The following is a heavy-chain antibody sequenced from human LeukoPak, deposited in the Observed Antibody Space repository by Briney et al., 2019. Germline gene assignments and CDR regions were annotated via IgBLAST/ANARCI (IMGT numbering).Heavy chain of an antibody. V-gene: IGHV4-61*02. J-gene: IGHJ4*02. CDR3: AGHTAMVEWYFDY. CDR1: GGSISSGSYY. CDR2: IYTSGRT. D-gene: IGHD5-18*01. Sequence: SETLSLTCTVSGGSISSGSYYWSWMRQPAGKGLEWIGRIYTSGRTNYNPSLKSRVTISVDTSKNQFSLKLSSVTAADTAVYYCAGHTAMVEWYFDYWGQGTLVTVSS.